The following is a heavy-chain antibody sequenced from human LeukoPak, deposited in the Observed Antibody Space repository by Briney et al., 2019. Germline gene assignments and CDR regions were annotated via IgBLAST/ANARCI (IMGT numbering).Heavy chain of an antibody. Sequence: ASVKVSCKASGYTFTDYYMHWVRQAPGQGLEWVGWIHPNSGGTSYAQKFRGRVTMTRDTSISTGYMELSGLSSDDTAVYYCARRLVSGGYYYYFDYWGQGTLVTVSS. CDR2: IHPNSGGT. CDR3: ARRLVSGGYYYYFDY. D-gene: IGHD2-21*01. V-gene: IGHV1-2*02. CDR1: GYTFTDYY. J-gene: IGHJ4*02.